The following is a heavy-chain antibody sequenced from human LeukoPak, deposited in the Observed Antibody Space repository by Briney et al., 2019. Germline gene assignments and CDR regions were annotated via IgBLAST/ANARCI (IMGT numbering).Heavy chain of an antibody. Sequence: PGGSLRLSCAASGFTFDDYAMHWVRQAPGKGLEWVSGISWNSGSIGYADSVKGRFIITRDNYKNTLYLQMNSLRAEDTAVYYCAKVLSKIYIYGPFDYWGQGSLVTVSS. CDR3: AKVLSKIYIYGPFDY. J-gene: IGHJ4*02. CDR2: ISWNSGSI. CDR1: GFTFDDYA. D-gene: IGHD3-10*01. V-gene: IGHV3-9*01.